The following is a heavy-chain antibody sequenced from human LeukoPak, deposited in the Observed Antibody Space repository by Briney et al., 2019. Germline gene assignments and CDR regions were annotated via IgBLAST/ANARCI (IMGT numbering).Heavy chain of an antibody. Sequence: ASVKVSCKASGYTFTRHYMNWVRQAPGQGLEWMGKINPSSGGTGYAQKFQGRVTMIRDTSTSTVYMELTSLRSADTAVYYCARDGLYCTNGVCSSDIWGQGTLVTVSS. J-gene: IGHJ3*02. CDR1: GYTFTRHY. D-gene: IGHD2-8*01. CDR2: INPSSGGT. V-gene: IGHV1-46*01. CDR3: ARDGLYCTNGVCSSDI.